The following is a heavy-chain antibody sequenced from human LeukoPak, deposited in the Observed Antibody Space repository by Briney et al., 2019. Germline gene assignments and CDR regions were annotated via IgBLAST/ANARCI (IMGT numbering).Heavy chain of an antibody. CDR3: ARDSRRAVFYF. CDR2: IFHDGTT. Sequence: SETLSLTCSVSGYSISSGYYWGWIRQTPGKGLEWIASIFHDGTTYYNPSLSSRVTISVDTSKNLFSLKLTSVTAAETALYFCARDSRRAVFYFWGPGTLVTVSS. V-gene: IGHV4-38-2*02. J-gene: IGHJ4*02. CDR1: GYSISSGYY.